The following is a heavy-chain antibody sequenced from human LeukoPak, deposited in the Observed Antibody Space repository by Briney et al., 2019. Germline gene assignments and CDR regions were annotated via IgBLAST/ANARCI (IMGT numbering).Heavy chain of an antibody. D-gene: IGHD6-13*01. CDR2: ISTSSSYI. CDR3: ARGSSSWYGFDY. V-gene: IGHV3-21*01. Sequence: PGGSLRLSCTASGFTFSNAGMNWVRQAPGKGLEWVSFISTSSSYIYYADSVKGRFTISRDNAKNSLYLQMNSLRAEDTAVYYCARGSSSWYGFDYWGQGTLVTVSS. J-gene: IGHJ4*02. CDR1: GFTFSNAG.